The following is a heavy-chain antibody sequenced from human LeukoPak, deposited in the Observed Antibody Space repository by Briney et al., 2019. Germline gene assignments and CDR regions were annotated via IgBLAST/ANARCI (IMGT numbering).Heavy chain of an antibody. J-gene: IGHJ5*02. CDR1: GFTFSSYA. Sequence: GGSLRLSCAASGFTFSSYAMSWARQAPGKGLEWVSSISSGGGSTYYADSVKGRFTISRDNSKNTLYLQMNSLRAEDAAVYYCAKDRTGNYVAWFDPWGQGTLVTVSS. V-gene: IGHV3-23*01. CDR3: AKDRTGNYVAWFDP. CDR2: ISSGGGST. D-gene: IGHD4-11*01.